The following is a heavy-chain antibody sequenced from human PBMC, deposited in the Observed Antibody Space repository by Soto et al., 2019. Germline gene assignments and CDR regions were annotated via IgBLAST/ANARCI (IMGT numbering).Heavy chain of an antibody. D-gene: IGHD3-10*01. CDR3: ARDAGGGTGSYYRYFDY. V-gene: IGHV4-31*03. CDR2: IYNTGST. J-gene: IGHJ4*02. CDR1: GASISAHTYY. Sequence: QVHLQESGPGLVKPSQTLSLTCTVSGASISAHTYYWSWVRQLPGKGLESIGHIYNTGSTYYNPSLKSRLTISLDTSKNQFSLKLNSVTAADTAVYYCARDAGGGTGSYYRYFDYWGQGILVTVSS.